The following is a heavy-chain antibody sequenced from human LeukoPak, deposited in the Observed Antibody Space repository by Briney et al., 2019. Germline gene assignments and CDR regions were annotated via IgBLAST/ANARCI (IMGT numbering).Heavy chain of an antibody. D-gene: IGHD3-9*01. Sequence: PGGSLRLSCAASGFTVSSNYMSWVRQAPGKGLEWVSSISSSSSYIYYADSVKGRFTISRDNAKNSLYLQMSSLRAEDTAVYYCARDPYYDILTGYYNLGEFDYWGQGTLVTVSS. J-gene: IGHJ4*02. CDR2: ISSSSSYI. V-gene: IGHV3-21*01. CDR1: GFTVSSNY. CDR3: ARDPYYDILTGYYNLGEFDY.